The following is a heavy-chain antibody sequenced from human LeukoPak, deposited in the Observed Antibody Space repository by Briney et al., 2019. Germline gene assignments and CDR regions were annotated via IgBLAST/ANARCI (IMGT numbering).Heavy chain of an antibody. CDR3: AKDRTVGASYWYFDL. D-gene: IGHD1-26*01. Sequence: QSGGSLRLSCAASGFTFSIYGMHWVRQAPGKGLEWVAVISSDGSNKYYADSMKGRFTISRDSSKNTLFLHMNTLRAEDTAIYYCAKDRTVGASYWYFDLWGRGTLVTVSS. CDR2: ISSDGSNK. J-gene: IGHJ2*01. V-gene: IGHV3-30*18. CDR1: GFTFSIYG.